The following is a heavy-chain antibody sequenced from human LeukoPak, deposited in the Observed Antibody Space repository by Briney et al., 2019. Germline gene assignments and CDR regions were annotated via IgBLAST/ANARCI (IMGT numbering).Heavy chain of an antibody. CDR1: GFTFSSYA. CDR3: AKDLGYCSSTNCYLDY. V-gene: IGHV3-23*01. Sequence: PGGSLRLSCAASGFTFSSYAMSWVRQAPGKGLEWVSAISGSGGSTYYADSVKGRFTISRDNSKNTLYLQMNSLRAEDTAVYYCAKDLGYCSSTNCYLDYWGQGTLVTVSS. D-gene: IGHD2-2*01. CDR2: ISGSGGST. J-gene: IGHJ4*02.